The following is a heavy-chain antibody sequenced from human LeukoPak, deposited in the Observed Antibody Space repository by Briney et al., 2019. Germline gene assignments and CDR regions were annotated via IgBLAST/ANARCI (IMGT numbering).Heavy chain of an antibody. CDR2: INPNSGGT. V-gene: IGHV1-2*02. J-gene: IGHJ4*02. D-gene: IGHD3-3*01. Sequence: ASVKVSCKASAYTFTGYYIHWVRQAPGQGLEWMGWINPNSGGTNYAQEFQGRVTMTRDTSINTAYMELSRLRSDDTAVYYCARESDDFSFDYWGQGTLVTVSS. CDR1: AYTFTGYY. CDR3: ARESDDFSFDY.